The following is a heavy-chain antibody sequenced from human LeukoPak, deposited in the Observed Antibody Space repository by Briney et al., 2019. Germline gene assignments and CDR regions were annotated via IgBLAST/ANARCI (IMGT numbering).Heavy chain of an antibody. CDR3: ARAMTEYTYGFPYGMDV. Sequence: PSETLSLTCTVSGGSISSYYWSWVRQPPGKGLEWIGYIYSSGNTNYNPSIKSRVPISVHTSKNPFSLKLSSVTAADTAVYYCARAMTEYTYGFPYGMDVWGQGTTVTVSS. CDR2: IYSSGNT. CDR1: GGSISSYY. J-gene: IGHJ6*02. D-gene: IGHD5-18*01. V-gene: IGHV4-59*01.